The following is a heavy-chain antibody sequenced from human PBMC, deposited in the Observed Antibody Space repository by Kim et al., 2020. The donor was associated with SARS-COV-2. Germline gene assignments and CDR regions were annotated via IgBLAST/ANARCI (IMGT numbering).Heavy chain of an antibody. J-gene: IGHJ4*02. Sequence: GRFTISRDNSKNTLYLQMNSLRAEDTAVYYCAKEYYYDSSGYYHGSVFDYWGQGTLVTVSS. CDR3: AKEYYYDSSGYYHGSVFDY. D-gene: IGHD3-22*01. V-gene: IGHV3-23*01.